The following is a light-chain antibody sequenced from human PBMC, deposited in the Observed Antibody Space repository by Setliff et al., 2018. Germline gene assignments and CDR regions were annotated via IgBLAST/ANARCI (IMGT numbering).Light chain of an antibody. CDR2: AVN. CDR1: SSDVGAYNY. Sequence: QSALAQPASVSGYPGQSIIISCAGTSSDVGAYNYVSWYQQNPGKAPKLLIYAVNNRPSGVSDRFSGSKSGNTASLTISGLQAEDEADYYCGSYARSSAPYVFGTGTKVTVL. J-gene: IGLJ1*01. V-gene: IGLV2-14*01. CDR3: GSYARSSAPYV.